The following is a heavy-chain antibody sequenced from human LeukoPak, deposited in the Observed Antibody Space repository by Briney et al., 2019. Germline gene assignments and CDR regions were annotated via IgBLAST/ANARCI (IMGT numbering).Heavy chain of an antibody. J-gene: IGHJ4*02. CDR3: AKDFWSGPLYYFDY. Sequence: GGSLRLSCAASGFTFSSYGMHWVRQAPGKGLEWVAFIRYDGSNKYYADSVKGRFTISRDNSKNTLYLQMNSLRAEDTAVYYCAKDFWSGPLYYFDYWGQGTLVTVSS. CDR2: IRYDGSNK. D-gene: IGHD3-3*01. CDR1: GFTFSSYG. V-gene: IGHV3-30*02.